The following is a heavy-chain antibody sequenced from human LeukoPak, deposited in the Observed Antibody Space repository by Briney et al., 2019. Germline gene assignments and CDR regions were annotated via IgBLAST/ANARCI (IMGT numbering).Heavy chain of an antibody. D-gene: IGHD1-26*01. CDR3: AKDVGKWEALHFFDY. J-gene: IGHJ4*02. V-gene: IGHV3-23*01. Sequence: GGSLRLSCLTSGFTFSTNAMSWVRQAPGKGLEWISGISGSGASTYYADSVTGRFTISRDNSRNTLYLQMNSLRGDDTAVYYCAKDVGKWEALHFFDYWGQGTLVTVSS. CDR2: ISGSGAST. CDR1: GFTFSTNA.